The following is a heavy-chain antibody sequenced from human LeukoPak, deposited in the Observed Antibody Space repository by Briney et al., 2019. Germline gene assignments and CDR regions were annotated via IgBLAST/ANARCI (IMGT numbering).Heavy chain of an antibody. CDR2: ITSSSSNI. V-gene: IGHV3-48*01. CDR3: TRLYSDAFDI. CDR1: ISTFSTYS. J-gene: IGHJ3*02. D-gene: IGHD2-21*01. Sequence: GGSLRLYCAASISTFSTYSMNWVRQSQGKGREWVSYITSSSSNIYYADSVKGRFTISRDNAKNSLYLQMNNLRAEDTAVYYCTRLYSDAFDIWGQGTMVTVSS.